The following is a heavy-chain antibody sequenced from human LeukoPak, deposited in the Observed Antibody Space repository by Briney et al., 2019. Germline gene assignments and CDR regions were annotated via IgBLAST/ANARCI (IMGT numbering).Heavy chain of an antibody. CDR3: ARGYSSGGSGHMDV. CDR1: GYTLTSYD. Sequence: ASVKVSCKASGYTLTSYDIHWVRQATGKGREWMGWMNPNSGNTGYAQKFQGRVTMTRNTSISTAYMELSSLRSEDTAVYYWARGYSSGGSGHMDVWGKGTTVTVSS. J-gene: IGHJ6*03. V-gene: IGHV1-8*01. CDR2: MNPNSGNT. D-gene: IGHD2-15*01.